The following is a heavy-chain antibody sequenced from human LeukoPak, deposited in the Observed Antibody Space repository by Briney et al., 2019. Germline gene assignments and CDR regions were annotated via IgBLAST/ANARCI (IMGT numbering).Heavy chain of an antibody. V-gene: IGHV1-8*01. Sequence: ASVKVSCEASGYTFTSYDINWVRQATGQGLEWMGWMNPNSGNTGYAQKFQGRVTMTRNTSISTAYMELSSLRSEDTAVYYCARVRARYFDWLLYYWGQGTLVTVSS. J-gene: IGHJ4*02. CDR2: MNPNSGNT. CDR3: ARVRARYFDWLLYY. D-gene: IGHD3-9*01. CDR1: GYTFTSYD.